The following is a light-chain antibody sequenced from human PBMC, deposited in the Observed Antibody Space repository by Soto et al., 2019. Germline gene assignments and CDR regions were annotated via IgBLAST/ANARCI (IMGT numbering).Light chain of an antibody. J-gene: IGLJ2*01. CDR2: DVS. CDR3: SSYTTNSTRI. Sequence: QSALTQPASVSGSPGHTITISRPGTTGVVGGFNYVSWYQQHPGKAPRLMIYDVSNRPSGVSIRFSASKSGNTASLTISGLQAEDEADYYCSSYTTNSTRIFGGGTKLTVL. V-gene: IGLV2-14*03. CDR1: TGVVGGFNY.